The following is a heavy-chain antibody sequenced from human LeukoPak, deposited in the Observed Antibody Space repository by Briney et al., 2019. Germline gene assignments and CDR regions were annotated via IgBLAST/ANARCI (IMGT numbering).Heavy chain of an antibody. CDR3: ARAGITMVRGAVGDY. D-gene: IGHD3-10*01. V-gene: IGHV3-7*01. J-gene: IGHJ4*02. Sequence: PGGSLRLSCAASGFTFSSYWMSWVRQAPGKGLEWVANIKKDGSEKYYVDSVKGRFTISRDNAKNSLYLQMNSLRAEDTAVYYSARAGITMVRGAVGDYWGQGTLVTVSS. CDR1: GFTFSSYW. CDR2: IKKDGSEK.